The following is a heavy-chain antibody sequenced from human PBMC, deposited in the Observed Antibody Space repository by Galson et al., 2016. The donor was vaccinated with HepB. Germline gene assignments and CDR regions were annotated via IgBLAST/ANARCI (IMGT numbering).Heavy chain of an antibody. CDR2: ASYDGSNN. D-gene: IGHD2-21*02. CDR1: GFAFRTYS. V-gene: IGHV3-30*03. Sequence: SLRLSCAASGFAFRTYSMNWVRQTPGKGLEWVAVASYDGSNNYYPDSVKDRFTVSRDNSKNTLYLQMNSLRTEDTAVYYCARDANLAYCRGDCYWFDYWGPGTLVTVSS. CDR3: ARDANLAYCRGDCYWFDY. J-gene: IGHJ4*02.